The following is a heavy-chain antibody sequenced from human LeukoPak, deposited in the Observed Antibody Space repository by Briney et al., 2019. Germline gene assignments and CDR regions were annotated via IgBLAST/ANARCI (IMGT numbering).Heavy chain of an antibody. D-gene: IGHD3-10*01. Sequence: SETLSLTCTVSGGSISNYYWSWIRQPPGKGLEWIGEINHSGSTNYNPSLKSRVTISVDTSKNQFSLKLSSVTAADTAVYYCARRRITIVRGVIITRVFWFDPWGQGTLVTVSS. CDR3: ARRRITIVRGVIITRVFWFDP. CDR1: GGSISNYY. CDR2: INHSGST. V-gene: IGHV4-34*01. J-gene: IGHJ5*02.